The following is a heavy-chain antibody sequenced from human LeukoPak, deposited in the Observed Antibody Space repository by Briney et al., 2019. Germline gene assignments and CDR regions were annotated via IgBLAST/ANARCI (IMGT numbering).Heavy chain of an antibody. Sequence: GGSLRLSCAASGFTFSSYSMNWVRQAPGKGLEWVSSISSSSNYIYYADSVKGRFTISRDNAKNSLYLQMNSLRAEDTAVYYCAFIAVAGTFDYWGQGTLVTVSS. CDR2: ISSSSNYI. CDR1: GFTFSSYS. V-gene: IGHV3-21*01. D-gene: IGHD6-19*01. CDR3: AFIAVAGTFDY. J-gene: IGHJ4*02.